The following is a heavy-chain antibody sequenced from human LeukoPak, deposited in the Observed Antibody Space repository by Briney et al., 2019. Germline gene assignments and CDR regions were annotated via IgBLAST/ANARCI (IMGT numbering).Heavy chain of an antibody. J-gene: IGHJ4*02. CDR2: ISSSSSYI. CDR3: ARTLAYCGGDCANY. Sequence: PGGSLRLSCAAPGFTFSSYSMNWVRQAPGKGLEGVSSISSSSSYIYYADSVKGRFTISRDNAKNSLYLQMNSLRAEDTAVYYCARTLAYCGGDCANYWGQGTLVTVSS. CDR1: GFTFSSYS. D-gene: IGHD2-21*02. V-gene: IGHV3-21*01.